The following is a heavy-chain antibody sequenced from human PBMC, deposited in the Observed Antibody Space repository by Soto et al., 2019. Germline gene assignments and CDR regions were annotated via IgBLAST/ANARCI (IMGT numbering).Heavy chain of an antibody. J-gene: IGHJ4*02. CDR1: GYTFTSYG. Sequence: QVQLVQSGAEVKKPGASVKVSCKASGYTFTSYGISWVRQAPGQGLEWMGWISAYNGNTNYAQKLQGRVTMTTDTSTSTAYMELSSLRSDDTAVYYCARTHSSGYYYVSNYFDYWGQGTLVTVSS. V-gene: IGHV1-18*01. CDR3: ARTHSSGYYYVSNYFDY. D-gene: IGHD3-22*01. CDR2: ISAYNGNT.